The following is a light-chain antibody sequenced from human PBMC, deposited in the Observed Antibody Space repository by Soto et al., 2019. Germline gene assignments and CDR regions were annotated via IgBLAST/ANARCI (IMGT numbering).Light chain of an antibody. Sequence: QPVLTQPPSASGTPGQTVTISCSGSSSNIGDNHVYWYQQLPGAPPKLLIYRNHQRPSGVSDRFSGSKSGTSASLAISGLRSEDEADYHCASWDDTLESPVAFGGGTKLTVL. J-gene: IGLJ2*01. CDR1: SSNIGDNH. CDR2: RNH. CDR3: ASWDDTLESPVA. V-gene: IGLV1-47*01.